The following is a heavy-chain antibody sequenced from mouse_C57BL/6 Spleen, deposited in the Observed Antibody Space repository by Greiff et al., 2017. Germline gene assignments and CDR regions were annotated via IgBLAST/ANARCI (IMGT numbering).Heavy chain of an antibody. CDR1: GYSITSGYY. V-gene: IGHV3-6*01. J-gene: IGHJ2*01. CDR2: ISYDGSN. D-gene: IGHD2-4*01. CDR3: ARGGYDYDKYYFDY. Sequence: EVQLQESGPGLVKPSQSLSLTCSVTGYSITSGYYWNWIRQFPGNKLEWMGYISYDGSNNYNPSLKNRISITRDTSKNQFVLKLNSVTTEDTATYYCARGGYDYDKYYFDYWGQGTTLTVSS.